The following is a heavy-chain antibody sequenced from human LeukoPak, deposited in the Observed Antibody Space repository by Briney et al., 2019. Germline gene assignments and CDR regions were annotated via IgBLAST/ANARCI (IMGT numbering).Heavy chain of an antibody. J-gene: IGHJ2*01. CDR3: ARDPTGDGWPNWYFDL. CDR2: INPNSGGT. Sequence: ASVKVSCKASGYTFTGYYMHWVRQAPGQGLEWMGWINPNSGGTNYAQKFQGRVTMTRDTSISTAYMELSRLRSDDTAVYYCARDPTGDGWPNWYFDLWGRGTLVTVSS. V-gene: IGHV1-2*02. CDR1: GYTFTGYY. D-gene: IGHD3-16*01.